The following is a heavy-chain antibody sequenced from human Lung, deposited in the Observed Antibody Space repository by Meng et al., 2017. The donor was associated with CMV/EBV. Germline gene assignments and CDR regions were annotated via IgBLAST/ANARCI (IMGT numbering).Heavy chain of an antibody. J-gene: IGHJ5*02. D-gene: IGHD3-10*01. CDR3: ARDSA. CDR2: IIPFLGRA. V-gene: IGHV1-69*04. CDR1: GGTFSKYA. Sequence: SSVQVSCKASGGTFSKYALSWVRPAPGQGLEWMGGIIPFLGRAASAQKFQGRVTITAENSTSTVYMEMSSLRSEDTAMYYCARDSAWGQGTLVTVSS.